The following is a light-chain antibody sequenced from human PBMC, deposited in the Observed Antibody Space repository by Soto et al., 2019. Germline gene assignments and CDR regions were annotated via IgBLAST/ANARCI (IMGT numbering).Light chain of an antibody. CDR2: DVT. V-gene: IGLV2-11*01. Sequence: QSVLTQPRSVSGSPGQSVTVSCTGTSSDVGGHDYVSWYQHHPGKAPKLIIYDVTKRPSGVPDRFSGSKSGNTASLTISGLQAEDEAEYHCCSYAEKYFYVFGSGTKVTVL. CDR3: CSYAEKYFYV. CDR1: SSDVGGHDY. J-gene: IGLJ1*01.